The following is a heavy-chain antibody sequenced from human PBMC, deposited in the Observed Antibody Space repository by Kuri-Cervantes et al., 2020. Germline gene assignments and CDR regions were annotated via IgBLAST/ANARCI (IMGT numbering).Heavy chain of an antibody. V-gene: IGHV3-33*08. CDR2: AWHDGTIK. CDR1: GFTFSNYA. Sequence: GGSLRLSCAASGFTFSNYAMHWVRQAPGKGLEWVAVAWHDGTIKYYADSVRGRFTISRDNSKNTLYLQMNSLRAEDTALYYCTRTSGAWGQGTLVTVSS. CDR3: TRTSGA. D-gene: IGHD7-27*01. J-gene: IGHJ4*02.